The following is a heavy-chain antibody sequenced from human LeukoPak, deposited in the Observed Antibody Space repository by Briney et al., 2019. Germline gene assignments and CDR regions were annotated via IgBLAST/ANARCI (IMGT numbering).Heavy chain of an antibody. V-gene: IGHV4-39*01. D-gene: IGHD6-13*01. CDR3: ASLAGRSSSWRAYYFDY. J-gene: IGHJ4*02. Sequence: SETLSLTCTVSGGSISSSRYYWAWIRQPPGKGLDWIGTIYYSGSTYYNPSLKSRVTISVDTSKNQFSLRLSSVTAADTALYYRASLAGRSSSWRAYYFDYWGQGTLVTVSS. CDR1: GGSISSSRYY. CDR2: IYYSGST.